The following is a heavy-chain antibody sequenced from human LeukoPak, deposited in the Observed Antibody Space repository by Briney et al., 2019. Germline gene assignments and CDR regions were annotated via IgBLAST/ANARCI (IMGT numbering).Heavy chain of an antibody. D-gene: IGHD3-10*01. V-gene: IGHV3-23*01. CDR1: GITFITID. CDR3: ARDLTFYYGSHFVGSGATLGY. J-gene: IGHJ4*02. Sequence: GGSLRLSCGVSGITFITIDVRWVRLAPGKGLEWVSTITKSGGSTYYADSVKGRFTISRDNSKDTLYLQMNSLRAEDTAVYYCARDLTFYYGSHFVGSGATLGYWGQGTLVTVST. CDR2: ITKSGGST.